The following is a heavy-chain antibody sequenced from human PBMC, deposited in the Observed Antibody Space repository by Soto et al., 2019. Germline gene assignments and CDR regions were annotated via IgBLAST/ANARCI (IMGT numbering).Heavy chain of an antibody. Sequence: SETLSLTCAVSGGSISSGGDSWSWIRQPPGKGLEWIGYIYHSGSTYYNPSLKSRVTISVDRSKNQFSLKLSSVTAADTAVYYCARLDYYDSSGIDYWGQGTLVTVSS. CDR2: IYHSGST. D-gene: IGHD3-22*01. CDR3: ARLDYYDSSGIDY. J-gene: IGHJ4*02. V-gene: IGHV4-30-2*01. CDR1: GGSISSGGDS.